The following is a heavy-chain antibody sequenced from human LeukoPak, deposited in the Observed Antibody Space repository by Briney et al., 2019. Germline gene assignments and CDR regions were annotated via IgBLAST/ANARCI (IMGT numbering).Heavy chain of an antibody. CDR3: ASSYSGSHPIFDY. CDR1: GGSISSYS. V-gene: IGHV4-4*07. J-gene: IGHJ4*02. Sequence: SETLSLTCTVSGGSISSYSWSWIRQPAGKGLEGIGRIYTSGSTNYNPSLKSRVTMSVDTSKNQFSLKLSSVTAADTAVYYCASSYSGSHPIFDYWGQGTLVTVSS. CDR2: IYTSGST. D-gene: IGHD1-26*01.